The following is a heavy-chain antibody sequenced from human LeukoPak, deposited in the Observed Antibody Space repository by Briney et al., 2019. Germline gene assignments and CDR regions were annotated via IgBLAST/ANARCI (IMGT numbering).Heavy chain of an antibody. Sequence: GGSLRLSCAASGFTFSSYWMHWVRQAPGKGLVWVSRINSDGSSTSYADSVKGRFTISRDNAKNTLYLQMNSLRAEDTAVYYCARGGYCSSTSCYRDCYYYGMDVWGKGTTVTVSS. V-gene: IGHV3-74*01. J-gene: IGHJ6*04. CDR1: GFTFSSYW. CDR2: INSDGSST. CDR3: ARGGYCSSTSCYRDCYYYGMDV. D-gene: IGHD2-2*01.